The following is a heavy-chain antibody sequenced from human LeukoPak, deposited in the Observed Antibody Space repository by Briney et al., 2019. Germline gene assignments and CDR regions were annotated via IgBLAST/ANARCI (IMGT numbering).Heavy chain of an antibody. CDR3: ARRYSSGWWIDY. CDR1: GFTFSSCA. Sequence: GGSLRLSCAASGFTFSSCAMSWVRQAPGKGLEWVSTIIDSGNSLYYADSVEGRFTISRDNSKNTLYLQMNTLRAEDTAVYYCARRYSSGWWIDYWGQGTLVTVSS. V-gene: IGHV3-23*05. D-gene: IGHD6-19*01. CDR2: IIDSGNSL. J-gene: IGHJ4*02.